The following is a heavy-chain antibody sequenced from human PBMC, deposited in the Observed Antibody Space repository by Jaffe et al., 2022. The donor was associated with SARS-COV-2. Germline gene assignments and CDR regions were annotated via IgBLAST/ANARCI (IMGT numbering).Heavy chain of an antibody. CDR1: GFTFSSYG. J-gene: IGHJ6*02. CDR3: ARYYGEDYGMDV. Sequence: QVQLVESGGGVVQPGRSLRLSCAASGFTFSSYGMHWVRQAPGKGLEWVAVIWYDGSNKYYADSVKGRFTISRDNSKNTLYLQMNSLRAEDTAVYYCARYYGEDYGMDVWGQGTTVTVSS. V-gene: IGHV3-33*01. CDR2: IWYDGSNK. D-gene: IGHD4-17*01.